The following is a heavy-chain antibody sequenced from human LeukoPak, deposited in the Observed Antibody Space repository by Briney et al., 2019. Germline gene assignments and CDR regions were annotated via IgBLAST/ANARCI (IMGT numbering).Heavy chain of an antibody. D-gene: IGHD2-2*01. V-gene: IGHV3-21*01. CDR2: ISSSSSYI. CDR1: GFTFSSYS. J-gene: IGHJ3*02. Sequence: PGGPLRLSCAASGFTFSSYSMNWVRQAPGKGLEWVSPISSSSSYIYYADSVKGRFTISRDNAKNSLYLQMNSLRAEDTAVYYCARAREWCSSTSCYDDAFDIWGQGTMVTVSS. CDR3: ARAREWCSSTSCYDDAFDI.